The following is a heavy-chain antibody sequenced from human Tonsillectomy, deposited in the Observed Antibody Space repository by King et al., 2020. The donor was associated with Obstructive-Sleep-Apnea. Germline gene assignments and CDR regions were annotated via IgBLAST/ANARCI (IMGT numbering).Heavy chain of an antibody. CDR2: IYYSGST. J-gene: IGHJ5*02. CDR1: GGSISSSSYY. Sequence: QLQESGPGLVKPSETLSLTCTVSGGSISSSSYYWGWIRQPPGKGLEWIGSIYYSGSTYYNPSLKSRVTISVDTSKNQFSLKLSSVTAADTAVYYCARERGITMVRGVIQRGWFAPWGQGTLVTVSS. V-gene: IGHV4-39*07. CDR3: ARERGITMVRGVIQRGWFAP. D-gene: IGHD3-10*01.